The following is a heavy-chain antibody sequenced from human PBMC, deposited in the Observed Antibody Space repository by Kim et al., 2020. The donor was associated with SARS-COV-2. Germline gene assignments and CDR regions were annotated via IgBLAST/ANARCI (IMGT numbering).Heavy chain of an antibody. D-gene: IGHD2-15*01. CDR3: ARTRYCSGGSCRITYFDY. Sequence: SETLSLTCAVYGGSFSGYYWSWIRQPPGKGLEWIGEINHSGSTNYNPSLKSRVTISVDTSKNQFSLKLSSVTAADTAVYYCARTRYCSGGSCRITYFDY. CDR2: INHSGST. V-gene: IGHV4-34*01. CDR1: GGSFSGYY. J-gene: IGHJ4*01.